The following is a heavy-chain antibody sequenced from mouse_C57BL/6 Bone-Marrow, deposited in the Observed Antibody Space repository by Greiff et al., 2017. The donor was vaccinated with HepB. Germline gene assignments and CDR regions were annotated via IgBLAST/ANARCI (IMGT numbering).Heavy chain of an antibody. CDR3: TTGGWLWFAY. D-gene: IGHD2-3*01. CDR1: GFNIKDDY. CDR2: IDPENGDT. V-gene: IGHV14-4*01. Sequence: EVHLVESGAELVRPGASVKLSCTASGFNIKDDYMHWVKQRPEQGLEWIGWIDPENGDTEYASKFQGKATITADTSSNTAYLQLSSLTSEDTAVYYCTTGGWLWFAYWGQGTLVTVSA. J-gene: IGHJ3*01.